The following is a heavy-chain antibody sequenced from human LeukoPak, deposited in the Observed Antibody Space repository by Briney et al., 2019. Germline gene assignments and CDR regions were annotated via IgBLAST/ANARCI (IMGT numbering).Heavy chain of an antibody. CDR1: GYTFDENH. D-gene: IGHD2-8*02. CDR2: INPKSGAT. CDR3: ARAGDDSTGLYDSLHF. Sequence: ASLKVSCKASGYTFDENHIHWVRQAPGQGPGWMGWINPKSGATDSAQQFQGRLTMTRDTSIGTASMDLSGLRLDDTGIYYCARAGDDSTGLYDSLHFWGQGTMVTVSS. V-gene: IGHV1-2*02. J-gene: IGHJ3*01.